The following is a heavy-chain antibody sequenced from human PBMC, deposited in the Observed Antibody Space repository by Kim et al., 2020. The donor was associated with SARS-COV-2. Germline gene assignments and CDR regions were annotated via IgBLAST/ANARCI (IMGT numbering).Heavy chain of an antibody. CDR3: ARGGPQEARITMAREVDI. CDR2: INTNTGNP. J-gene: IGHJ3*02. CDR1: GYTFTSYA. Sequence: ASVKVSCKASGYTFTSYAMNWVRQAPGQGLEWMGWINTNTGNPTYAQGFTGRFVFSLDTSVSTAYLQISSLKAEDTAVYYCARGGPQEARITMAREVDIWGQGTMVTVSS. D-gene: IGHD3-10*01. V-gene: IGHV7-4-1*02.